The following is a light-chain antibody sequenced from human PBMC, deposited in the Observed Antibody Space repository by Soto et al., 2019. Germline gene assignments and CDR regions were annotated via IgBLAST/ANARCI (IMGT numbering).Light chain of an antibody. Sequence: QSVLTQPPSVSGAPGQRVTISCTGSSSNIGAGYDVHWYLHLPGTAPKLLIFGNSHRPSGVPDRFSASKSGTSASLAITGPQAEDEAEYYCQSYDNTLRGVVFGGGTKLTVL. CDR1: SSNIGAGYD. CDR3: QSYDNTLRGVV. J-gene: IGLJ2*01. V-gene: IGLV1-40*01. CDR2: GNS.